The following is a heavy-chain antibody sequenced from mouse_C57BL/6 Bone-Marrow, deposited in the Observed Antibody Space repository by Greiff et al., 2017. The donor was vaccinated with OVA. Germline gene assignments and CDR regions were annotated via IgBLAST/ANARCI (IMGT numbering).Heavy chain of an antibody. D-gene: IGHD1-1*01. CDR3: ARTGYYGSSYVSY. Sequence: QVHVKQSGPELVKPGASVKISCKASGYAFSSSWMNWVKQRPGKGLEWIGRIYPGDGDTNYNGKFKGKATLTADKSSSTAYVQLSSLTSEDSAVYFCARTGYYGSSYVSYWGQGTTLTVSS. CDR2: IYPGDGDT. J-gene: IGHJ2*01. V-gene: IGHV1-82*01. CDR1: GYAFSSSW.